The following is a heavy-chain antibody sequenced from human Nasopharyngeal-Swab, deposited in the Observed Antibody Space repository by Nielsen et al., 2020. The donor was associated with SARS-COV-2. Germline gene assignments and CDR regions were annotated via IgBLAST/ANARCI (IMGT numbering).Heavy chain of an antibody. D-gene: IGHD3-22*01. Sequence: GESLKISCAASGFTFSSYAMHWVRQAPGKGLEWVAVISYDGSNKYYADSVKGRFTISRDNSKNTLYLQMNSLRAEDTAVYYCARDGPYYYDSSGYYPIDYWGQGILVTVSS. J-gene: IGHJ4*02. V-gene: IGHV3-30-3*01. CDR3: ARDGPYYYDSSGYYPIDY. CDR1: GFTFSSYA. CDR2: ISYDGSNK.